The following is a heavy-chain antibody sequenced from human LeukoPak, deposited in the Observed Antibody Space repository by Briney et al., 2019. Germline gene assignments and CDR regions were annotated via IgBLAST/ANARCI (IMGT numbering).Heavy chain of an antibody. J-gene: IGHJ4*02. Sequence: RGSLRLSCAASGFTFKSYSMNWVRQAPGKGLEWVAFITSTSGDMFYADSVKGRFTISRDNAKNSLYLQMDSLRAEDTAVYYCARAAGYYFDYWGQGSLVTVSS. CDR3: ARAAGYYFDY. V-gene: IGHV3-21*05. CDR2: ITSTSGDM. CDR1: GFTFKSYS.